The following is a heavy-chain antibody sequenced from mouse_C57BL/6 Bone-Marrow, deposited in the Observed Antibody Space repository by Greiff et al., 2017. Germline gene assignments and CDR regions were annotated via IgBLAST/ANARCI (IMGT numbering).Heavy chain of an antibody. Sequence: DVMLVESGGGFVQPGGSMKLSCAASGFTFSDAWMDWVRQSPEKGLEWVALIRKKANNHATYYAESVKGRLTISREDYKSIVYLQMNSLRSDDTGSDYCTGGGRVRCDFGGRGTLITVTA. CDR1: GFTFSDAW. V-gene: IGHV6-6*01. CDR3: TGGGRVRCDF. CDR2: IRKKANNHAT. J-gene: IGHJ3*01. D-gene: IGHD2-13*01.